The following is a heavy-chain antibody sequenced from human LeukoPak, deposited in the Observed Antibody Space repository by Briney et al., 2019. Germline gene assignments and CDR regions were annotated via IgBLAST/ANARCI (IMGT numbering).Heavy chain of an antibody. Sequence: GSLRLSCTAFGFAFSVYAMSWLRQPPGKRLEWVSTINANSGTTSYAASVRGRFTISRDNSKNTLYLQLNTLRADDTATYYCAKPISGGLAVTADWFHPWGQGTLVVVSS. CDR1: GFAFSVYA. CDR3: AKPISGGLAVTADWFHP. J-gene: IGHJ5*01. V-gene: IGHV3-23*01. D-gene: IGHD6-19*01. CDR2: INANSGTT.